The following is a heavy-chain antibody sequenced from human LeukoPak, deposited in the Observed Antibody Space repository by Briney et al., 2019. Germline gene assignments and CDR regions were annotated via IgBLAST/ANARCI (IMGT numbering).Heavy chain of an antibody. J-gene: IGHJ4*02. Sequence: GGSLRLSCAASGFTVSSNYMSWVRQAPGKGLEWVSVIYSGGSTYYADSVNGRFTISRDNSKNTLYLQMNSLRAEDTAVCYCASAPSIYSSSSYLDYWGQGTLVSVS. CDR2: IYSGGST. D-gene: IGHD6-6*01. CDR3: ASAPSIYSSSSYLDY. V-gene: IGHV3-66*02. CDR1: GFTVSSNY.